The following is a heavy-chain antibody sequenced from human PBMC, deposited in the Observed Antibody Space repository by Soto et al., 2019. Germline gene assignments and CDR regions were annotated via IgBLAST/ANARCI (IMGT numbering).Heavy chain of an antibody. J-gene: IGHJ3*02. CDR2: IYKDFT. CDR3: AREPRYCSGGSCSIMGDAFDI. V-gene: IGHV3-66*01. D-gene: IGHD2-15*01. Sequence: VQLVESGGGLVQPGWSLRLSCVASGFTVTDIYMNWVRQAPGKGLEWVSVIYKDFTDYADFVRGRFSVSTDTSKNALYLQLDNLRAEDTAVYYCAREPRYCSGGSCSIMGDAFDIWGQGAMVTVSS. CDR1: GFTVTDIY.